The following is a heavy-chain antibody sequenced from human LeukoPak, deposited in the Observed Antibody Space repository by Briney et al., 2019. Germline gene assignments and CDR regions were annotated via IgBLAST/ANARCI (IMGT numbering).Heavy chain of an antibody. J-gene: IGHJ4*02. CDR1: GFTVSSNY. CDR3: AREGATTAFDY. Sequence: GGSLRLSCAASGFTVSSNYMNWVRQAPGKGLEWVSVIYSGGGTYYADSVKGRFTISRDNSKNTLYLQMNSLRVEDTAVYYCAREGATTAFDYWGQGTLVTVSS. D-gene: IGHD1-26*01. CDR2: IYSGGGT. V-gene: IGHV3-53*01.